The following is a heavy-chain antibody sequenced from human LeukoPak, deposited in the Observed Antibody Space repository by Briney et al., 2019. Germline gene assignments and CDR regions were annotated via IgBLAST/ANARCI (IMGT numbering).Heavy chain of an antibody. Sequence: ASVKVSCKASGYTFTGYHMHWVRQAPGQGLEWMGRINPNSGDTNYAQKFQGRVTMTRGTSISTAYMELSRLRSDDTAVYYCARDYCSSTSCLFDYWGQGTLVTVSS. CDR3: ARDYCSSTSCLFDY. J-gene: IGHJ4*02. V-gene: IGHV1-2*06. CDR2: INPNSGDT. CDR1: GYTFTGYH. D-gene: IGHD2-2*01.